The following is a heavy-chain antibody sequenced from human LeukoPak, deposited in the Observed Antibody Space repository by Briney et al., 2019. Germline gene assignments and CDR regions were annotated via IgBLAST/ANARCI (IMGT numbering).Heavy chain of an antibody. Sequence: GGSLRLSCAASGFTFSSYAMNWVRQAPGKGLEWVSGMSNGGGSTYYADSVKGRFTISRDNSKNTLYLQMNSLRAEDTAVYYCAKETSSSFDYWGQGTPVTVSS. CDR1: GFTFSSYA. V-gene: IGHV3-23*01. D-gene: IGHD6-6*01. CDR2: MSNGGGST. CDR3: AKETSSSFDY. J-gene: IGHJ4*02.